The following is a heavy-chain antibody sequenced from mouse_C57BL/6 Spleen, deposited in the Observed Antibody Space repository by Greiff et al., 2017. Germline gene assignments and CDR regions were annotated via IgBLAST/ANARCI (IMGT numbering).Heavy chain of an antibody. CDR3: TRPYYYGSSYEAWFAY. CDR1: GFTFSDAW. CDR2: IRNKANNHAT. J-gene: IGHJ3*01. D-gene: IGHD1-1*01. Sequence: EVKLQESGGGLVQPGGSMKLSCAASGFTFSDAWMDWVRQSPEKGLEWVAEIRNKANNHATYYAESVKGRFTISRDDSKSSVYLQMNSLRAEDTGIYYCTRPYYYGSSYEAWFAYWGQGTLVTVSA. V-gene: IGHV6-6*01.